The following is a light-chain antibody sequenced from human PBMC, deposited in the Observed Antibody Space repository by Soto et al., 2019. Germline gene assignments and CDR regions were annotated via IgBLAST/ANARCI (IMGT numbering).Light chain of an antibody. CDR1: QSINTR. Sequence: EIVLTQSPATLSSFPGHRVTLSCRASQSINTRLAWYQHRPGQAPRLLIYQTSIRAAGIPARFSASGSGTDFTLTISDVQPEDFALYYCHQRQSWPRTFGQGTKVDI. CDR3: HQRQSWPRT. CDR2: QTS. J-gene: IGKJ1*01. V-gene: IGKV3-11*01.